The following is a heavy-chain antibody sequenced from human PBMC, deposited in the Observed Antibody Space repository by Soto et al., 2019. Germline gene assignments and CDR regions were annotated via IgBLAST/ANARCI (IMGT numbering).Heavy chain of an antibody. CDR3: ARHTTYYYDSSGYYGWFDP. CDR2: IYYSGST. J-gene: IGHJ5*02. CDR1: GGSISSYY. D-gene: IGHD3-22*01. V-gene: IGHV4-59*08. Sequence: SETLSLTCTVSGGSISSYYWSWIRQPPGKGLEWIGYIYYSGSTNYNPSLKSRVTISVDTSKNQFSLKLSSVTAADTAVYYCARHTTYYYDSSGYYGWFDPWGQGTLVTVSS.